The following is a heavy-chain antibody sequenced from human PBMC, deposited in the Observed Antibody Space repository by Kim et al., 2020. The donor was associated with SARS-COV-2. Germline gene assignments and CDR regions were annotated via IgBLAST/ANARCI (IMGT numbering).Heavy chain of an antibody. J-gene: IGHJ6*02. CDR2: INPNSGGT. Sequence: ASVKVSCKASGYTFTGYYMHWVRQAPGQGLEWMGWINPNSGGTNYAQKFQGRVTMTRDTSISTAYMELSRLRSDDTAVYYCAREGCSGGSCPPASYGMDVWGQGTTVTVSS. D-gene: IGHD2-15*01. CDR1: GYTFTGYY. V-gene: IGHV1-2*02. CDR3: AREGCSGGSCPPASYGMDV.